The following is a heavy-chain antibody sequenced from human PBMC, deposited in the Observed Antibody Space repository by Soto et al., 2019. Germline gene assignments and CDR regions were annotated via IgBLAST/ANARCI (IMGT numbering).Heavy chain of an antibody. Sequence: GASVKVSCQASGYTFTSYGISWVRPAPGQGLEWMGWISAYNANTNYAQKLKGRVTMTTDTSTSTAYMELRSLRSDDTAVYYCARVTGSSSGLHYYGMDVRGQGTTVNVSS. J-gene: IGHJ6*02. CDR2: ISAYNANT. V-gene: IGHV1-18*01. D-gene: IGHD6-6*01. CDR3: ARVTGSSSGLHYYGMDV. CDR1: GYTFTSYG.